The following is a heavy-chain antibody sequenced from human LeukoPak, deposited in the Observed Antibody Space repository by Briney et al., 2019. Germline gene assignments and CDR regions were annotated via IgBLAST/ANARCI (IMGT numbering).Heavy chain of an antibody. Sequence: PGGSLGLSCSASGFTFSGYSMTWVRQAPGKGLESVSAVTGSGAYTDYADSVKGRFTISRDNSDNTLYLQMNSLRAEDTAVYYCAKRRYDSSGYFDYWGQGTLVTVSS. J-gene: IGHJ4*02. CDR3: AKRRYDSSGYFDY. V-gene: IGHV3-23*01. CDR1: GFTFSGYS. D-gene: IGHD3-22*01. CDR2: VTGSGAYT.